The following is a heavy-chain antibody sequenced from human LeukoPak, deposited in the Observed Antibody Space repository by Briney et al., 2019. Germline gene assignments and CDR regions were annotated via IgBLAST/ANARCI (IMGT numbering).Heavy chain of an antibody. CDR2: ISSSSSVI. D-gene: IGHD6-19*01. Sequence: GGSLRLPCAASGFNFNIYTMNWVRQAPGKGLEWVSYISSSSSVIYYADSVKGRFTISRDNARNSLYLQMNSLRAEDTAVYYCARGASWGSGWHTVDDWGQGTLVTVSS. J-gene: IGHJ4*02. CDR1: GFNFNIYT. CDR3: ARGASWGSGWHTVDD. V-gene: IGHV3-48*01.